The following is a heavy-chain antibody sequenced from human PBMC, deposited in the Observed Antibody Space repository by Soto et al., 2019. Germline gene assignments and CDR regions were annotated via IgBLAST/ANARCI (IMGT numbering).Heavy chain of an antibody. Sequence: QVQLQQSGPGLVKPSETLSLTCSVSSGPTSSHNWGWIRQTPGRGLKWIGYVYSTGGTRYNPSLNSRVTISADTSTNHISLTLTSVTAADTAVYYCVRQGIGNLHGLVDVWGQGTTVRVSS. D-gene: IGHD1-1*01. CDR3: VRQGIGNLHGLVDV. CDR1: SGPTSSHN. J-gene: IGHJ6*02. V-gene: IGHV4-59*08. CDR2: VYSTGGT.